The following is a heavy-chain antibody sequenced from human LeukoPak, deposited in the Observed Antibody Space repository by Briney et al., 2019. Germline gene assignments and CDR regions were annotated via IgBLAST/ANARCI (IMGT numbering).Heavy chain of an antibody. J-gene: IGHJ4*02. Sequence: PGGSLRLSCAASGFTFSTYSMNWVRQAPGKGLEWVSSISTTGSYMFFADSVKGRFTVSRDDAENSLYLQMNSLRAEDTAVYYCAKAEWELKPTRTYYFDYWGQGTLVTVSS. D-gene: IGHD1-26*01. V-gene: IGHV3-21*01. CDR2: ISTTGSYM. CDR3: AKAEWELKPTRTYYFDY. CDR1: GFTFSTYS.